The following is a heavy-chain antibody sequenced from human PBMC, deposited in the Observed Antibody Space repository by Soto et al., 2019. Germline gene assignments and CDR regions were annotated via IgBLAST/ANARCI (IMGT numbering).Heavy chain of an antibody. D-gene: IGHD3-22*01. Sequence: GGSLRLSCAASGFTFSNSLINWVRQAPGKGLEWVGRIKSKTDGGTTDYAEPVKGRFAISRDDSNNMVYLQMNSLKIEDTAVYYCTTDSYSTIIIVRFDYWGHGTLVTVSS. CDR2: IKSKTDGGTT. CDR3: TTDSYSTIIIVRFDY. V-gene: IGHV3-15*07. J-gene: IGHJ4*01. CDR1: GFTFSNSL.